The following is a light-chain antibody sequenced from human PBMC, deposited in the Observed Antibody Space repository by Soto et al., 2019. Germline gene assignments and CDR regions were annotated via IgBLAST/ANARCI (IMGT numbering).Light chain of an antibody. CDR1: RSLSNRY. CDR2: GAS. J-gene: IGKJ5*01. CDR3: KQYGSSPPRK. Sequence: EIVLTQSPGTLSLSPGERATLSCRASRSLSNRYLAWYQQKPGHAPRLLISGASSKATGIPDRFRGSGCGTDFTLNISRLEPEHFAVYCWKQYGSSPPRKFGQATRLEIK. V-gene: IGKV3-20*01.